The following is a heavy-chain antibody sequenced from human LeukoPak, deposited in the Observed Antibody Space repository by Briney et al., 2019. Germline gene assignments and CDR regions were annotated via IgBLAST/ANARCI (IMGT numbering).Heavy chain of an antibody. Sequence: SETLSLTCTVPGGSISSYYWSWIRQPPGKGLEWIGYIYYSGSTNYNPSLKSRVTISVDTSKNQFSLKLSSVTAADTAVYYCARDPRGLTGDGGNAFDIWGQGTMVTVSS. D-gene: IGHD7-27*01. CDR1: GGSISSYY. V-gene: IGHV4-59*01. J-gene: IGHJ3*02. CDR2: IYYSGST. CDR3: ARDPRGLTGDGGNAFDI.